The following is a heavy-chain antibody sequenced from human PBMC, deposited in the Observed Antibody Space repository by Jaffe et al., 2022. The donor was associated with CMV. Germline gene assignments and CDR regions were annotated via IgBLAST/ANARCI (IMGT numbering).Heavy chain of an antibody. Sequence: EVQLVESGGGLVQPGRSLRLSCAASGFTFDDYAMHWVRQAPGKGLEWVSGISWNSGSIGYADSVKGRFTISRDNAKNSLYLQMNSLRAEDTALYYCAKDYSSLEAAKYYYGMDVWGQGTTVTVSS. D-gene: IGHD6-13*01. CDR1: GFTFDDYA. J-gene: IGHJ6*02. V-gene: IGHV3-9*01. CDR3: AKDYSSLEAAKYYYGMDV. CDR2: ISWNSGSI.